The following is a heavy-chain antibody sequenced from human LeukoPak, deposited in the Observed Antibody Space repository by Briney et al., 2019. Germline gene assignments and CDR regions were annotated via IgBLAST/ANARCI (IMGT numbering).Heavy chain of an antibody. CDR3: ARGGIKDDYVWGSYRYPFDY. V-gene: IGHV4-4*02. J-gene: IGHJ4*02. CDR1: GGSISSSNW. Sequence: PSGTLSLTCAVSGGSISSSNWWSWVRQPPGKGLEWIGEIYHSGSTNYNPSLKSRVTISVDKSKNQFSLKLSSVTAADTAVYYCARGGIKDDYVWGSYRYPFDYWGQGTLVTVPS. D-gene: IGHD3-16*02. CDR2: IYHSGST.